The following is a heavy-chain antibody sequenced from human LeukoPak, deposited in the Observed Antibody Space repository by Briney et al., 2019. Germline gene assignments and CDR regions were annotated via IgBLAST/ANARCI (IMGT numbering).Heavy chain of an antibody. Sequence: ASVKVSCKASGYTFTSYYMHWVRQAPGQGLEWMGIINPSGGSTSYAQKFQGRVTMTRDTSISTAYMELSRLRSDDTAVYYCASESGYSYGSYDYWGQGTLVTVSS. CDR3: ASESGYSYGSYDY. V-gene: IGHV1-46*01. D-gene: IGHD5-18*01. CDR2: INPSGGST. CDR1: GYTFTSYY. J-gene: IGHJ4*02.